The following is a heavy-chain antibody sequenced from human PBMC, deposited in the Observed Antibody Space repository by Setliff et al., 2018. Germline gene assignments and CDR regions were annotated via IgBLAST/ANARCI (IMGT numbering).Heavy chain of an antibody. V-gene: IGHV1-69*10. CDR1: GGTFSSYA. Sequence: SVKVSCKASGGTFSSYAISLVRQAPGQGLELMGGIIPILGIANYAQKFQGRVTITADKSTSTAYMELSSLRSEDTAVYYCAIVGAIDYWGQGTLVTVSS. CDR3: AIVGAIDY. CDR2: IIPILGIA. D-gene: IGHD1-26*01. J-gene: IGHJ4*02.